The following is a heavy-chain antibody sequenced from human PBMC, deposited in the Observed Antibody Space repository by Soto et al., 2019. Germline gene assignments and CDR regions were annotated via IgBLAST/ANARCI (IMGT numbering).Heavy chain of an antibody. CDR2: IYYSGIT. J-gene: IGHJ3*02. Sequence: TLSLTCTVSGVSINSGCYYWSWIRQHPGRGLEWIGYIYYSGITYYNPSLKSRVTISVDTSKNQFSLRLSSVTAADTAVYYCARSHCTGGSCYSGAFNICGQGTMVTVSS. D-gene: IGHD2-15*01. V-gene: IGHV4-31*03. CDR1: GVSINSGCYY. CDR3: ARSHCTGGSCYSGAFNI.